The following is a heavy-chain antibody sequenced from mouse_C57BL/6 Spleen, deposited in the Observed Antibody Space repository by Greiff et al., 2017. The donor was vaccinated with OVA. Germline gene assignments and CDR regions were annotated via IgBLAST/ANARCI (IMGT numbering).Heavy chain of an antibody. CDR3: ARGDYYGSGYWYFDV. CDR2: ISDGGSYT. J-gene: IGHJ1*03. V-gene: IGHV5-4*03. Sequence: DVMLVESGGGLVKPGGSLKLSCAASGFTFSSYAMSWVRQTPEKRLEWVATISDGGSYTYYPDNVKGRFTISRDNAKNNLYLQMSHLKSEDTAMYYWARGDYYGSGYWYFDVWGTGTTVTVSS. CDR1: GFTFSSYA. D-gene: IGHD1-1*01.